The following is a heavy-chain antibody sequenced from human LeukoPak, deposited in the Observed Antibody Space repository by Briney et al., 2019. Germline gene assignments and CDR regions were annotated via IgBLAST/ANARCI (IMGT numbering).Heavy chain of an antibody. D-gene: IGHD5-18*01. J-gene: IGHJ1*01. V-gene: IGHV1-18*01. CDR2: ISAYNGHT. CDR3: ARYIGYSFEAAHFQH. CDR1: GYTFMSHG. Sequence: ASVKVSCKASGYTFMSHGISWVRQAPGQGLEWMGWISAYNGHTTYAQKFRDRVTMTTDTSTSTAYMELRSLRPDDTGLYYCARYIGYSFEAAHFQHWGQGTLVIVSP.